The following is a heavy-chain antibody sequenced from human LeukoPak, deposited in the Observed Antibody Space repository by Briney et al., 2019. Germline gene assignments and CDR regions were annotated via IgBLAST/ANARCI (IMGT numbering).Heavy chain of an antibody. CDR2: IIPILGIA. D-gene: IGHD3-16*02. J-gene: IGHJ4*02. Sequence: SVKVSCKASGGTFSSYAISWVRQAPGQGLEWMGRIIPILGIANYAQKFQGRVTITADKSTSTAYMELSRLTSDDTAMYYCARDKLGLGELSLYDEWGQGTQVTVSS. V-gene: IGHV1-69*04. CDR3: ARDKLGLGELSLYDE. CDR1: GGTFSSYA.